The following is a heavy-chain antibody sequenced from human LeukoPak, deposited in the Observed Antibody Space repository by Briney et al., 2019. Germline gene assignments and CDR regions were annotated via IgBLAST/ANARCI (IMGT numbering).Heavy chain of an antibody. CDR2: MNPNSGNT. J-gene: IGHJ3*02. D-gene: IGHD1-26*01. V-gene: IGHV1-8*03. CDR1: GYTFTSYD. Sequence: AAVKVSCKASGYTFTSYDINWVRQATGQGLEWMGWMNPNSGNTGYAQKFQGRVTITRNTSISTAYMELSSLRSEDTAVYYCARGRRWELLYDAFDIWGQGTMVTVSS. CDR3: ARGRRWELLYDAFDI.